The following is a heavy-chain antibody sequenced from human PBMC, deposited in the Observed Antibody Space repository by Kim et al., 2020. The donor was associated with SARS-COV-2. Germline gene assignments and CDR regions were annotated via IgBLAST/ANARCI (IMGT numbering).Heavy chain of an antibody. CDR2: GST. Sequence: GSTSYADSAKDRFTITRDNYKNTLYLQLNSLRAADTAVYYCARGAPWFHYWGQGTLVTVSS. D-gene: IGHD3-10*01. V-gene: IGHV3-53*01. J-gene: IGHJ4*02. CDR3: ARGAPWFHY.